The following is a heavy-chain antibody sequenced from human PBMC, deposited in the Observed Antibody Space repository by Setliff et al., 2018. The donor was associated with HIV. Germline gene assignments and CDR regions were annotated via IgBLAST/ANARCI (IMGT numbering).Heavy chain of an antibody. CDR2: FDPQDGKT. J-gene: IGHJ4*02. CDR1: GYTLTEVS. V-gene: IGHV1-24*01. CDR3: ARTQYRTTWPGNY. D-gene: IGHD1-7*01. Sequence: GVSVKVSCKISGYTLTEVSMHWVRQAPGKGLEWMGYFDPQDGKTIYAQKFQGRVTMSTDTSTSTVDMELRSLGADDTAIYYCARTQYRTTWPGNYWGQGTLVTVSS.